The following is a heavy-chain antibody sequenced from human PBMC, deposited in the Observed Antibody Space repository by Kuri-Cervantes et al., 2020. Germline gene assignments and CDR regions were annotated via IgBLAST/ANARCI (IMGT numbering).Heavy chain of an antibody. J-gene: IGHJ6*03. Sequence: GESLKISCAASGFTFSSYSMNWVRQAPGKGLEWVSSISSSSSYIYYADSVKGRFTISRDNAKNSLYLQMNSLRAEDTAVYYCAREGAGANYYYFMDVWGKGTTVTVSS. CDR2: ISSSSSYI. CDR3: AREGAGANYYYFMDV. D-gene: IGHD1-26*01. CDR1: GFTFSSYS. V-gene: IGHV3-21*01.